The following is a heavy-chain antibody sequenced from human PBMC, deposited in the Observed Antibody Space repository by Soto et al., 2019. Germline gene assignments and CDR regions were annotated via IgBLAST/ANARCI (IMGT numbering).Heavy chain of an antibody. J-gene: IGHJ4*02. V-gene: IGHV1-3*01. CDR3: ARDPSSLLWFGELFDY. Sequence: ASVKVSCKASGYTFTTYAMHWVRQAPGQRLEWMGWINAGNGNTKYSQKFQGRVTITRDTSASTAYMELSSLRSEDTAVYYCARDPSSLLWFGELFDYWGQGTLVTVSS. CDR2: INAGNGNT. CDR1: GYTFTTYA. D-gene: IGHD3-10*01.